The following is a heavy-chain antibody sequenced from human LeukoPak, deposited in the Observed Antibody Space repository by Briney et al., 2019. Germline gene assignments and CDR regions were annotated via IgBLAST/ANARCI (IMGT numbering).Heavy chain of an antibody. J-gene: IGHJ5*02. CDR1: GFTFTTYG. V-gene: IGHV3-33*01. CDR3: ARDDCSANTCYLKWFDP. CDR2: IWYDGSQQ. D-gene: IGHD4/OR15-4a*01. Sequence: GGSLRLSCAASGFTFTTYGFHWVRQAPGKGLEWVAVIWYDGSQQYYADSVKGRFTFSRDDSQNMLYLQMNSLRAEDTAIYYCARDDCSANTCYLKWFDPWGQGTLVTVSS.